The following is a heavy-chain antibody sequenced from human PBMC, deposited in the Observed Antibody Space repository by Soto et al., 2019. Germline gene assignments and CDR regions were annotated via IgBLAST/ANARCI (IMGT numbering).Heavy chain of an antibody. D-gene: IGHD2-15*01. Sequence: GGSLRLSCAASGFTVSSNYMSWVRQAPGKGLEWVSVIYSGGSTYYADSMKGRFTISRDNSKNTLYLQMNSLRAEDSAVYYCARDTTVVMEDAFDIWGQGTMVTVSS. CDR1: GFTVSSNY. CDR2: IYSGGST. CDR3: ARDTTVVMEDAFDI. J-gene: IGHJ3*02. V-gene: IGHV3-66*01.